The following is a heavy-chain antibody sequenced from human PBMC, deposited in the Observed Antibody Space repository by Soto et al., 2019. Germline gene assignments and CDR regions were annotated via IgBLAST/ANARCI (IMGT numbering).Heavy chain of an antibody. D-gene: IGHD3-22*01. CDR2: ISGSGGST. V-gene: IGHV3-23*01. CDR1: GFTFGSSA. Sequence: GGSLRLSCAASGFTFGSSAMSWVRQAPGKGLEWVSAISGSGGSTYYADTVKGRFTVSRDNSKNTLYLQMNSLRAEDTAVYYCARSGYYYPLDFDHWGQGNLVTVSS. CDR3: ARSGYYYPLDFDH. J-gene: IGHJ4*02.